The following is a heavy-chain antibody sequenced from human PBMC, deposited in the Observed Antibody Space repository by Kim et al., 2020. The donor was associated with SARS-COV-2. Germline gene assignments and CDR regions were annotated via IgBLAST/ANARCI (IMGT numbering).Heavy chain of an antibody. CDR2: IYYSGST. CDR3: ARVDGESLDY. CDR1: GGSISSGDYY. J-gene: IGHJ4*02. Sequence: SETLSLTCTVSGGSISSGDYYWSWIRQPPGKGLEWIGYIYYSGSTYYNPSLKSRVTISVDTSKNQFCLKLSSVTAADTAVYYCARVDGESLDYWGQGTLVTVSS. V-gene: IGHV4-30-4*01. D-gene: IGHD4-17*01.